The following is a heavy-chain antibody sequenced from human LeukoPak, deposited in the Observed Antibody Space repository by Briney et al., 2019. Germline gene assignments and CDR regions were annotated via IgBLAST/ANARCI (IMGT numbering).Heavy chain of an antibody. CDR3: ARGFCSSTSCYGYYYYGMDV. J-gene: IGHJ6*02. D-gene: IGHD2-2*01. CDR1: GFTFSSYS. V-gene: IGHV3-21*01. Sequence: PGGSLRLSCAASGFTFSSYSTNWVRQAPGKGLEWVSSISSSSNYIYYADSVKGRFTISRDNAKNSLYLQMNSLRAEDTAVYYCARGFCSSTSCYGYYYYGMDVWGQGTTVTVSS. CDR2: ISSSSNYI.